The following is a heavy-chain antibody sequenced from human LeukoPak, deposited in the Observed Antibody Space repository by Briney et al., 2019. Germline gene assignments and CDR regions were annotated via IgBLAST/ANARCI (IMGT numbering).Heavy chain of an antibody. CDR3: ARHVGYCSSTSCIGYFDY. CDR1: GGSISSYY. Sequence: SETLALTCTVSGGSISSYYWGWIRQPPGKGLGWIGYIYYSGSTNYNPSLKSRVTISVDTSKNQFSLKLSSVTAADTAVYYCARHVGYCSSTSCIGYFDYWGQGTLVTVSS. D-gene: IGHD2-2*01. V-gene: IGHV4-59*08. CDR2: IYYSGST. J-gene: IGHJ4*02.